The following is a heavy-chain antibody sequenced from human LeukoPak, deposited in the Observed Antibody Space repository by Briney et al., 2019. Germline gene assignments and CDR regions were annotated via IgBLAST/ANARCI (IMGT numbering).Heavy chain of an antibody. V-gene: IGHV1-69*13. D-gene: IGHD3-22*01. J-gene: IGHJ3*02. Sequence: SVKVSCKASGGTFSSYAISWVRQAPGQGLEWMGGIIPIFGTANYAQKFQGRVTITADESTSTAYMELSSLRSEDTAVYYCARTQYYYDSSGYYYDAFDIWGQETMVTVSS. CDR2: IIPIFGTA. CDR3: ARTQYYYDSSGYYYDAFDI. CDR1: GGTFSSYA.